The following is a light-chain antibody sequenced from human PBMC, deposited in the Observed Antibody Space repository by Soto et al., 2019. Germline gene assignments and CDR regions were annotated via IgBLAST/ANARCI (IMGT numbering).Light chain of an antibody. CDR1: QSVSSSS. J-gene: IGKJ1*01. Sequence: EIVLTQSPGTLSLSPGERATLSCRASQSVSSSSLAWYQQKPGQAPRLLIYGASSRATGFPDRFSGSGSGTDFTLTISRLEPEDFAVYYCQQYGSSPPWTFGQGTKVEIK. CDR2: GAS. V-gene: IGKV3-20*01. CDR3: QQYGSSPPWT.